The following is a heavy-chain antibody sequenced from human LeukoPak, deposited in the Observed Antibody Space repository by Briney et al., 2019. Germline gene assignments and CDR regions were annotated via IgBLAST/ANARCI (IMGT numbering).Heavy chain of an antibody. CDR3: ARLHERGYFQH. CDR1: GGSISSSSYY. Sequence: SETLSLTCTVSGGSISSSSYYWGWIRQPPGKGLEWIGSIYYSGSTYYNPSLKSRVTISVDTSKNQFSLKPSSVTAADTAVYYCARLHERGYFQHWGQGTLVTVSS. CDR2: IYYSGST. D-gene: IGHD3-10*01. V-gene: IGHV4-39*01. J-gene: IGHJ1*01.